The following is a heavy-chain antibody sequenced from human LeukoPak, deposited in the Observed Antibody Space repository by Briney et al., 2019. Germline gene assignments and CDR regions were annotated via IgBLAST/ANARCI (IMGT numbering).Heavy chain of an antibody. V-gene: IGHV3-53*01. J-gene: IGHJ4*02. D-gene: IGHD3-22*01. Sequence: QTGGSLRLFCAASGFTVSSNYMSWVRQAPGKGLEWVSVIYSGGSTYYADSVKGRFTISRDNSKNTLYLQMNSLRAEDTAVYYCAKRIDRNYYDSSGLIDYWGQGTLVTVSS. CDR3: AKRIDRNYYDSSGLIDY. CDR2: IYSGGST. CDR1: GFTVSSNY.